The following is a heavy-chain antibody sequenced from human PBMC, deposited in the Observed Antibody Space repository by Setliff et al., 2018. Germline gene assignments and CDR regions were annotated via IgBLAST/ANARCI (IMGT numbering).Heavy chain of an antibody. CDR2: IYPGDSDT. Sequence: GESLKISCKGSGYSFTSYWIGWVRQMPGKGLGWMGIIYPGDSDTRYGPSFQGQVTISADKSISTAYLQWSSLKASDTAMYYCARVTPDYYYYYGMDVWGQGTTVTVSS. D-gene: IGHD5-18*01. CDR3: ARVTPDYYYYYGMDV. CDR1: GYSFTSYW. J-gene: IGHJ6*02. V-gene: IGHV5-51*01.